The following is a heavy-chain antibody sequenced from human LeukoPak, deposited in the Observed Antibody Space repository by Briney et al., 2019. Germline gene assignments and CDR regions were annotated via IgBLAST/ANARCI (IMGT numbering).Heavy chain of an antibody. D-gene: IGHD6-19*01. CDR2: ISGSGDRA. CDR3: AREGTTYSTGRTTWFDP. Sequence: GGSLRLSCAASGFTFSSSGMIWVRQAPGKGLEWVSAISGSGDRAYYADSVKGRFTISRDNSKNTLYLQMSSLRAEDTAVYYCAREGTTYSTGRTTWFDPWGQGTLVTVSS. V-gene: IGHV3-23*01. CDR1: GFTFSSSG. J-gene: IGHJ5*02.